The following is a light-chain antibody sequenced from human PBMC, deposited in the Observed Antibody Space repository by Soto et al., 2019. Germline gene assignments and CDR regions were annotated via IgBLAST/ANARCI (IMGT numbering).Light chain of an antibody. CDR2: DDN. CDR3: QSYDSSLSAYV. Sequence: QSVLTQPPSVSGAPGQRVTISCTGSSSKIGAGHDVHWYQQLPGKAPTLLIYDDNNRPSGVPDRFSGSKSCTSASLAFAWLQAEDEADYYCQSYDSSLSAYVFASGTKVTV. V-gene: IGLV1-40*01. CDR1: SSKIGAGHD. J-gene: IGLJ1*01.